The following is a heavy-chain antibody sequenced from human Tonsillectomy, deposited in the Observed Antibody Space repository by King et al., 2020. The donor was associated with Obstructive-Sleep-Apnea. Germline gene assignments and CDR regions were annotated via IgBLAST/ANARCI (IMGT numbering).Heavy chain of an antibody. CDR2: ISYDGSNK. CDR3: ARGDTVYYYYYYGMDV. D-gene: IGHD2-21*02. V-gene: IGHV3-30*04. J-gene: IGHJ6*02. Sequence: VQLVESGGGVVQPGRSLRLSCAASGFTFSSYAMHWVRQAPGKGLEWVAVISYDGSNKYYADSVKGRFTISRDNSKNTLDLQMKSLRAEDTAVYYCARGDTVYYYYYYGMDVWGQGTTVTVSS. CDR1: GFTFSSYA.